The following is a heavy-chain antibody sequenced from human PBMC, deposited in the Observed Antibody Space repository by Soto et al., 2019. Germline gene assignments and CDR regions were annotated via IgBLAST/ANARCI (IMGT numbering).Heavy chain of an antibody. Sequence: SETLSLTCTVSGGSISSGGYYWSWIRQHPGKGLEWIGYIYYSGSTYYNPSLKSRVTISVDTSKNQFSLKLSSVTAADTAVYYCASLYGDYEIDYYYGMDVWGQGTTVTVSS. CDR3: ASLYGDYEIDYYYGMDV. D-gene: IGHD4-17*01. CDR1: GGSISSGGYY. CDR2: IYYSGST. J-gene: IGHJ6*02. V-gene: IGHV4-31*03.